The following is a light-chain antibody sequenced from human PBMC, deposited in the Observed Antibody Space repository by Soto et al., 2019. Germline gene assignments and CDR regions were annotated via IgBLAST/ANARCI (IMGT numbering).Light chain of an antibody. J-gene: IGKJ1*01. CDR3: QQYNNWPSWT. CDR1: QSISSPY. Sequence: EIVLTQSPGTLSLSPGERATLSCRASQSISSPYLAWYQQKPGQAPRLLIYGASTRATGIPARFSGSGSGTEFTLTISSLQSEDFAVYYCQQYNNWPSWTFGQGTKVDIK. CDR2: GAS. V-gene: IGKV3-15*01.